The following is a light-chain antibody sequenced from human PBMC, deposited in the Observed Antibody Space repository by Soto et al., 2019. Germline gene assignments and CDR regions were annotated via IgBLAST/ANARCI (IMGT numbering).Light chain of an antibody. Sequence: HSALTQPASVSGSPGQSIAISCTGSSSDVGFYNYVSWYQQHPGKVPKLIIYEVTNRPSGVSNRFSGSKSGNTASLTISGLQAEDEADYYCCSYTTSSTRVFGSGTKLTVL. CDR2: EVT. CDR3: CSYTTSSTRV. V-gene: IGLV2-14*01. J-gene: IGLJ1*01. CDR1: SSDVGFYNY.